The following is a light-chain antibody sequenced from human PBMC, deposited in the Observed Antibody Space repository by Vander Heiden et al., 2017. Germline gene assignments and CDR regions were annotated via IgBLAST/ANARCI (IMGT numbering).Light chain of an antibody. CDR2: LES. CDR1: QSLLHSNGYNY. CDR3: MQTLQTRT. Sequence: DIVVTQSPLSLPVTPGEPASISCRSSQSLLHSNGYNYVDWYLQRPGQSPQLLIYLESNRAPGVPDRFSGSGSGTDFTLKISRVEAEDVGVYYCMQTLQTRTFGQGTKVEIK. J-gene: IGKJ1*01. V-gene: IGKV2-28*01.